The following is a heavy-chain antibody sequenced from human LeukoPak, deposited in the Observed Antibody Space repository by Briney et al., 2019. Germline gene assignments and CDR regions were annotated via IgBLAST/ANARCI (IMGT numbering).Heavy chain of an antibody. V-gene: IGHV4-39*07. CDR1: GGSISSSDYY. CDR3: ARDQGSWGWFDP. CDR2: IFYTGST. J-gene: IGHJ5*02. D-gene: IGHD6-13*01. Sequence: TSETLSLTCTVSGGSISSSDYYWGWIRQPPGKGLEWIGSIFYTGSTYYNPSLKSRLTISVDTSKNQFSLKLSSVTAADTAVYYCARDQGSWGWFDPWGQGTLVTVSS.